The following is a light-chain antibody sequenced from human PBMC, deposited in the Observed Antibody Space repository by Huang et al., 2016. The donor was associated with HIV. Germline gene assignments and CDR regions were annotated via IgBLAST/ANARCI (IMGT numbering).Light chain of an antibody. V-gene: IGKV3-11*01. J-gene: IGKJ4*01. CDR3: QQRSNWPPLT. CDR1: QSVSRY. Sequence: EIVLTQSPATLSLSPGERATLSCRASQSVSRYLAWYQQKPGQAPRLLIYDASNRATGIPDRFSGSGSGTDFTLTISSLETEDSAVYYCQQRSNWPPLTFGGGTKVEIK. CDR2: DAS.